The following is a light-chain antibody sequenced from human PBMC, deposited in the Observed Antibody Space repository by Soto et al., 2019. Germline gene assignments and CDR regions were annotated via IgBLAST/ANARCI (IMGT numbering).Light chain of an antibody. Sequence: QSVLTQPASVSGSPGQSITISCTGTSSDVGSYNLVSWYQQHPGKAPKLMIYEVNKRPSGVSNRFSGSKSGNTASLTISGLQAEDGADYYCCSFAGSSTYVFGTGTKVTVL. CDR2: EVN. CDR3: CSFAGSSTYV. J-gene: IGLJ1*01. V-gene: IGLV2-23*02. CDR1: SSDVGSYNL.